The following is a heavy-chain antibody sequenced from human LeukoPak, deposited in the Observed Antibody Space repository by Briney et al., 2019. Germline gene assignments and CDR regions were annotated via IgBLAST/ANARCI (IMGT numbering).Heavy chain of an antibody. CDR1: GFTFSCYS. J-gene: IGHJ4*02. D-gene: IGHD6-13*01. CDR3: ARDHSSSWYRGDYFDY. Sequence: GGSLRLSCAASGFTFSCYSMNWVRQAPGKGLEWVSSISSSSSYIYYADSVKGRFTISRDNTKNSLYLQMNSLRAEDTAVYYCARDHSSSWYRGDYFDYWGQGTLVTVSS. V-gene: IGHV3-21*01. CDR2: ISSSSSYI.